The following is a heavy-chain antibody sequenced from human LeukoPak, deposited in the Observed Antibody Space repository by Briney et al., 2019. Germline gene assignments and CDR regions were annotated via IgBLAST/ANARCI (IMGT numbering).Heavy chain of an antibody. D-gene: IGHD1-26*01. J-gene: IGHJ4*02. V-gene: IGHV3-9*03. CDR2: ISWNSGGI. CDR1: GFTFDDYA. CDR3: TKGTNAGIVGASDS. Sequence: GGSLRLSCAASGFTFDDYAMHWVRQAPGKGLEWVAGISWNSGGIDYVDSVKGRFTISRDNTKNSLYLQMNSLRVEDMALYYCTKGTNAGIVGASDSWGQGILVTVSS.